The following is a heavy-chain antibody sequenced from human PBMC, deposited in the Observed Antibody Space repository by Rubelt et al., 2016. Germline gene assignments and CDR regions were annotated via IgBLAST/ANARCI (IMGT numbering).Heavy chain of an antibody. J-gene: IGHJ5*02. CDR2: TIHIFGTA. CDR3: ARASSTSYWEGWFDP. Sequence: QVQLVQSGAEVKKPGASVKVSCKASGGTFSSYAISWVRQAPGQGLEWLGGTIHIFGTANYARKFQGRGTITADESTGTAYMELSSLRSEDTAVYYCARASSTSYWEGWFDPWGQGTLVTVSS. D-gene: IGHD2-2*01. V-gene: IGHV1-69*13. CDR1: GGTFSSYA.